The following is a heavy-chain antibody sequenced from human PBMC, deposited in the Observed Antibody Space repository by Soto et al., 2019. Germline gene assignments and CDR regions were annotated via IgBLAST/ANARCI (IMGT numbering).Heavy chain of an antibody. V-gene: IGHV1-18*01. J-gene: IGHJ5*02. D-gene: IGHD6-13*01. Sequence: GASVKVSCKASGYTFTSYGISWVRQAPGQGLEWMGWISAYNGNTNYAQKLQGRATMTTDTSTSTAYMELRSLRSDDTAVYYCAREIAAAGTRVHWFDPWGQGTLVTVSS. CDR1: GYTFTSYG. CDR2: ISAYNGNT. CDR3: AREIAAAGTRVHWFDP.